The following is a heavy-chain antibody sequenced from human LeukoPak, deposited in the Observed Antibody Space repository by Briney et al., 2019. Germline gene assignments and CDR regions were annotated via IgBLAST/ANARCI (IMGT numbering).Heavy chain of an antibody. CDR3: ARNGQLLSGGNWFDP. D-gene: IGHD2-2*01. CDR1: GYIFTVYY. Sequence: ASVKVFCKASGYIFTVYYMHWVRQAPGQGPEWMCWINPNNGDAKYAQKFQGRVTMTMDTSITTAYMELSRLRSDDTASYYCARNGQLLSGGNWFDPWGQGALVTVSS. V-gene: IGHV1-2*02. J-gene: IGHJ5*02. CDR2: INPNNGDA.